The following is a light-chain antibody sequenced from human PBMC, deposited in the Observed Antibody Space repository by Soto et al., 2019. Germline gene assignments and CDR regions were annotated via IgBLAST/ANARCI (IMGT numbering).Light chain of an antibody. V-gene: IGKV4-1*01. J-gene: IGKJ1*01. CDR3: LHYVIPPAM. Sequence: DIVMTQSPDSLAVSLGERATINCKSSQSVLKSSNDKNHLAWYQHKPGQPPRLLIYWSSYRGSGVPDRFSGGGSGTDFTLTIYGLQAEDVAVYYGLHYVIPPAMFGQGNK. CDR1: QSVLKSSNDKNH. CDR2: WSS.